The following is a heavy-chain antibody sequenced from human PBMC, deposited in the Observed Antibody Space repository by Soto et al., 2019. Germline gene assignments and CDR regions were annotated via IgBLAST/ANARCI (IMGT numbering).Heavy chain of an antibody. CDR1: GFDFSSYG. J-gene: IGHJ6*02. CDR3: AREPVGPDYAMDV. Sequence: QMQLVESGGGVVKPGTSLRLSCAASGFDFSSYGMHWVRQTPGKGLEWVAVLGFDGGGRYYADSVKGRFTISRDNSKKMLYLQMESLRAGDTALYYCAREPVGPDYAMDVWGQGTTVTVSS. D-gene: IGHD1-26*01. CDR2: LGFDGGGR. V-gene: IGHV3-33*01.